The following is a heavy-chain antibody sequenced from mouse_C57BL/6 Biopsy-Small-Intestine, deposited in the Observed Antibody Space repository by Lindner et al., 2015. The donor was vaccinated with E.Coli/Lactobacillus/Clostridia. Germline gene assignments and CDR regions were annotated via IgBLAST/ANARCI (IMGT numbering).Heavy chain of an antibody. D-gene: IGHD1-1*01. Sequence: VQLQESGPELVKPGASVKISCKASGNSFTGYYMNWVKQSPEKSLEWIGEINLSTGGTTYNQKFRARATMTVDESSSTAYMQITSLTSEDSAVYFCARSSRGRTYPDSWGQGTALTVSS. CDR1: GNSFTGYY. V-gene: IGHV1-42*01. J-gene: IGHJ2*01. CDR3: ARSSRGRTYPDS. CDR2: INLSTGGT.